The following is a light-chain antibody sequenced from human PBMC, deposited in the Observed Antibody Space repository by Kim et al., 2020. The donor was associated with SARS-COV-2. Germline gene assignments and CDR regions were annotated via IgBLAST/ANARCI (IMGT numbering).Light chain of an antibody. CDR1: QSVDNY. CDR3: QQRRKWPT. V-gene: IGKV3-11*01. CDR2: DAS. Sequence: SLSPGDRATLSCRASQSVDNYLAWYQQKPGQAPRLLIYDASNMATGIPARFSGGGSGTDFTLTISSLEPEDFSVYYCQQRRKWPTFGGGTKVDIK. J-gene: IGKJ4*01.